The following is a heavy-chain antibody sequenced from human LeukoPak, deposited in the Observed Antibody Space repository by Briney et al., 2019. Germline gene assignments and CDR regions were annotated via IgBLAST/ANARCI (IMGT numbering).Heavy chain of an antibody. D-gene: IGHD6-6*01. CDR3: ARDRGAARLVDY. J-gene: IGHJ4*02. V-gene: IGHV3-21*01. Sequence: GGSLRLSCAASGFTFSSYSMNWVRQAPGKGLEWVSSISSSSSYIYYADSVKGRFTISRDNAKNSLYLQMNSLRAEDTAVYYCARDRGAARLVDYWGQRTLVTVSS. CDR1: GFTFSSYS. CDR2: ISSSSSYI.